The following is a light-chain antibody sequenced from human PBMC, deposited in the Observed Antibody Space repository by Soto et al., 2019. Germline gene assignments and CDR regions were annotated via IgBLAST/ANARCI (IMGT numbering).Light chain of an antibody. CDR2: GXS. CDR3: QQYGSSPLVT. V-gene: IGKV3-20*01. J-gene: IGKJ5*01. CDR1: QSVSSSY. Sequence: EIVLTQSPGTLSLSPGERATLSCRASQSVSSSYLAWYQQKPGQAPRLLIYGXSXRATGIPDRFSGXGSGTXFXXXXXXXXXXXFAVYYCQQYGSSPLVTFGQGTRLEIK.